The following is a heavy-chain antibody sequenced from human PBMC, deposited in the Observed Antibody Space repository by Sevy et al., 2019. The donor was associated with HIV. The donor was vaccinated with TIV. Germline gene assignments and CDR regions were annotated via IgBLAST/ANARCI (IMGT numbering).Heavy chain of an antibody. V-gene: IGHV3-15*01. CDR1: GFTFSNAW. Sequence: GGSLRLSCAASGFTFSNAWMSWVRQAPGKGLEWVGRIKGKIYDGTIDYAAPVKGRFSISREDSKNTLYLQINSLKTEDTAVYYCTTASWSQEDYYNYWGQGTLVTVSS. J-gene: IGHJ4*02. CDR2: IKGKIYDGTI. CDR3: TTASWSQEDYYNY. D-gene: IGHD6-13*01.